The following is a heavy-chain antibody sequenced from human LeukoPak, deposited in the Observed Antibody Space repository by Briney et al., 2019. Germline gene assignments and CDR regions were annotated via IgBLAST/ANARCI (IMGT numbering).Heavy chain of an antibody. CDR3: VRVKGTYFDF. CDR2: ISASGSNI. Sequence: PGGSLRLSCAASGFPFSSYSMNWVRQAPGKGLEWASYISASGSNIYYLDSVKGRLTVSRDNAMNSLFLQMDHPRAEDTAVYYCVRVKGTYFDFWGQGTLVTVSS. CDR1: GFPFSSYS. J-gene: IGHJ4*02. V-gene: IGHV3-48*01. D-gene: IGHD1-1*01.